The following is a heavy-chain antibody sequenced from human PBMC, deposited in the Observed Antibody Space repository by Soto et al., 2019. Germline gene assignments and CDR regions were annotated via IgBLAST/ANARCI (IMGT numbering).Heavy chain of an antibody. J-gene: IGHJ4*02. CDR1: GGTFSSYA. V-gene: IGHV1-69*13. CDR2: IIPIFGTA. Sequence: SVKVSCKASGGTFSSYAISWVRQAPGQGLEWMGGIIPIFGTANYAQKFQGRVTITADESTSTAYMELSSLRSEDTAVYYCARDHYYDILTGYYPKYYFDYWGQGTLVTVSS. CDR3: ARDHYYDILTGYYPKYYFDY. D-gene: IGHD3-9*01.